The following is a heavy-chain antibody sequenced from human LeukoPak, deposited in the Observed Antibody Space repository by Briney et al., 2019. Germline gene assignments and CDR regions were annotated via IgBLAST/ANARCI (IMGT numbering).Heavy chain of an antibody. CDR1: GFTFSDTW. CDR3: ARRAGDYSHPYDY. D-gene: IGHD3-22*01. CDR2: IRGDGSDA. Sequence: GGSLRLSCAASGFTFSDTWMHWVRQVPGKGLVWVSRIRGDGSDARYAESVKGRFTISRDNSKNTLYLQMNSMRAEDTAVYYCARRAGDYSHPYDYWGQGNLVTVSS. J-gene: IGHJ4*02. V-gene: IGHV3-74*01.